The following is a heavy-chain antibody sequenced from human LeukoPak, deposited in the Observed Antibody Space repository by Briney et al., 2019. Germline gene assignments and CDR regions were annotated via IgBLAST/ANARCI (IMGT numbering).Heavy chain of an antibody. V-gene: IGHV4-39*01. D-gene: IGHD6-19*01. Sequence: PSETLSLTCTVSGDSISSTGHYWGWIRQPPGKGLEWIGSVYFTGSSFYNPSLKSRVTISVDTSKSQFSLNVASVTAADTAAYYCARQIGGRLVRGFDFWGQGPLVTVSS. CDR2: VYFTGSS. J-gene: IGHJ4*02. CDR1: GDSISSTGHY. CDR3: ARQIGGRLVRGFDF.